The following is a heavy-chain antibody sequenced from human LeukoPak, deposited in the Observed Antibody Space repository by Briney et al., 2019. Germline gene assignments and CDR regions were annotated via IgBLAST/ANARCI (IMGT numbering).Heavy chain of an antibody. V-gene: IGHV4-59*08. D-gene: IGHD6-19*01. CDR1: GGSIRSYF. J-gene: IGHJ3*01. CDR2: IHDSGTT. Sequence: PSETLSLTCTVSGGSIRSYFWSWIRQSPGKGLEWIGCIHDSGTTNYNPSLKSRISISVDTSKNQFSLKLSSVTAADTALYYCARQGRAVAGSADAFDVWGQGTMVTVSS. CDR3: ARQGRAVAGSADAFDV.